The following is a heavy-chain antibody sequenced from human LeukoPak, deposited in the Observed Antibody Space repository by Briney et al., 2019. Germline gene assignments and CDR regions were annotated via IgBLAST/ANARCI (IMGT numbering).Heavy chain of an antibody. D-gene: IGHD5-18*01. Sequence: PGGSLRLSCAASGFTFRNCAMSWVRQAPGKGLEWVSAISGSGGSTYYADSVKGRFTISRDNSKNTLYLQMNSLRAEDTAVYYCATNSYGYLDWFDPWGQGTLVTVSS. CDR2: ISGSGGST. CDR3: ATNSYGYLDWFDP. J-gene: IGHJ5*02. V-gene: IGHV3-23*01. CDR1: GFTFRNCA.